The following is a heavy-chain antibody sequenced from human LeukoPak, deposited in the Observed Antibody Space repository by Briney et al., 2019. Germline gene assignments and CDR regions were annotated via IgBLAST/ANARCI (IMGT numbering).Heavy chain of an antibody. CDR2: ISYDGSNK. J-gene: IGHJ6*02. CDR3: AKQLRSGWAPPYYYGMDV. Sequence: GGSLRLSCAASGFTFSSYGMYWVRQAPCKGLEWVAVISYDGSNKYYADSVKGRFTISRDNSKNTLYLQINSLRAEDTAVYYCAKQLRSGWAPPYYYGMDVWGQGTTVTVSS. CDR1: GFTFSSYG. D-gene: IGHD6-19*01. V-gene: IGHV3-30*18.